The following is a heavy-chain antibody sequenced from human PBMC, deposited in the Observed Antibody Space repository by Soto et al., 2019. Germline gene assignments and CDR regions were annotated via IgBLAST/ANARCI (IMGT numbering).Heavy chain of an antibody. V-gene: IGHV3-30*04. CDR3: AREMIPTIMWGMSAMDV. D-gene: IGHD3-9*01. CDR2: ISFDGTNK. Sequence: QVQLVESGGGVVQPERSQRLSCTASKFTFASYVMHWVRQAPGEGLEWVALISFDGTNKYYADSVKGRFTISRDNSKNTMYLQMNSLRPEDTAVYYCAREMIPTIMWGMSAMDVWDQGTTVTVS. CDR1: KFTFASYV. J-gene: IGHJ6*02.